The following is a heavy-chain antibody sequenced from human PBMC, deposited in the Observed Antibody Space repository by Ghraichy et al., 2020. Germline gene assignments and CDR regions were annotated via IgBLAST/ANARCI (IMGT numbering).Heavy chain of an antibody. CDR1: GFTVSSNY. J-gene: IGHJ4*02. V-gene: IGHV3-66*01. CDR2: IYTGGNT. CDR3: AKASSWSKFDY. D-gene: IGHD6-13*01. Sequence: GGSLRLSCAASGFTVSSNYMSWVRQAPGKGLEWVSVIYTGGNTYYADSVKGRFTISRDNSKNTVYLQMNSLRAEDTAVYYCAKASSWSKFDYWGRGTLVTVSS.